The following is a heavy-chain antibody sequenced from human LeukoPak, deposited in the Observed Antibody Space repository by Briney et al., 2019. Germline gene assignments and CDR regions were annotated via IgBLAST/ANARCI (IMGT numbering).Heavy chain of an antibody. D-gene: IGHD6-13*01. CDR2: IYPGDSDT. CDR3: ARGPGSFQYPALDWFDP. J-gene: IGHJ5*02. Sequence: PGESLKISCKGSGYSFTNYWIGWVRQMPGKGLEWMGIIYPGDSDTRYSPSFQGQVTISADKSISTAYLQWSSLKASDTAMYYCARGPGSFQYPALDWFDPWGQGTLVTVSS. CDR1: GYSFTNYW. V-gene: IGHV5-51*01.